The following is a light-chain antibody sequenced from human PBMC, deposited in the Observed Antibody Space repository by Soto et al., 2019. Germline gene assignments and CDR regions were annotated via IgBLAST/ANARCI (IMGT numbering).Light chain of an antibody. J-gene: IGLJ3*02. CDR3: CSYAGSGTWV. Sequence: QSALTQPASVSGSPGQSITISCTGASSDVGSFNRVSWYQHHPGKAPKLMIYEDSKRPSGVSNRFSGSRSGNTASLTISGLQAEDEADYYCCSYAGSGTWVFGGGTKLTVL. V-gene: IGLV2-23*01. CDR1: SSDVGSFNR. CDR2: EDS.